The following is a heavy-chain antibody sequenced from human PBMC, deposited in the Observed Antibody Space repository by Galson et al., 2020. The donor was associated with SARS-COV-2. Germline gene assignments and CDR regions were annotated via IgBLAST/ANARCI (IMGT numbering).Heavy chain of an antibody. Sequence: GGSLRLSCAASGFTFSSYDMHWVRQATGNGLEWVSAIGTAGDTYYPGSVKGRFTISRENAKNSLYLQMNSLRAGDTAVYYCARGNYDFWSGYSRYYYYYMDVWGKGTTVTVSS. CDR1: GFTFSSYD. J-gene: IGHJ6*03. CDR2: IGTAGDT. V-gene: IGHV3-13*01. CDR3: ARGNYDFWSGYSRYYYYYMDV. D-gene: IGHD3-3*01.